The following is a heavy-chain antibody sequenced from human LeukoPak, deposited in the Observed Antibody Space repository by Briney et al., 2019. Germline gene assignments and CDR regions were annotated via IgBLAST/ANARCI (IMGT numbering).Heavy chain of an antibody. Sequence: GGSLRLSCAASGFTFSSYWMHWVRQAPGKGLVWVSRINSDGSSRSYADSVKGRFTISRDNAKNTLYLQMNSLRAEDTAVYYCARVMDCGGDCGYYYYYGMDVWGQGTTVTVSS. J-gene: IGHJ6*02. D-gene: IGHD2-21*02. CDR2: INSDGSSR. V-gene: IGHV3-74*01. CDR3: ARVMDCGGDCGYYYYYGMDV. CDR1: GFTFSSYW.